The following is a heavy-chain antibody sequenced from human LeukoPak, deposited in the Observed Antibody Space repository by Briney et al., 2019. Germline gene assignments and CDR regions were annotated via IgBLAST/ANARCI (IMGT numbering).Heavy chain of an antibody. CDR1: EFTFSDSW. CDR2: INQDGSVK. V-gene: IGHV3-7*01. Sequence: GGSLRLSCAASEFTFSDSWMTWVRQTPGKGLEFVANINQDGSVKNYVGSVKGRFTISRDNAKNSLYLQMNSLRADDTAIYYCARDPGSSSFDYWGQGTLVTVSS. CDR3: ARDPGSSSFDY. D-gene: IGHD6-13*01. J-gene: IGHJ4*02.